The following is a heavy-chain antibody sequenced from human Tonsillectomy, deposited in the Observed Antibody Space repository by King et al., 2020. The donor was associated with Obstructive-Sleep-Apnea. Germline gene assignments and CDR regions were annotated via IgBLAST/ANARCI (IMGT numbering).Heavy chain of an antibody. J-gene: IGHJ6*02. CDR1: GFTFSSYS. Sequence: VQLVESGGGLVKPGGSLRLSCAASGFTFSSYSMNWVRQAPGKGLEWVSSISSSSSYIYYADSVKGRFTISRDNAKNSLYLQMNSLRAEDTAVYYCASPFLSPCSSTSCYVDYYYGMDVWGQGTTVTVSS. V-gene: IGHV3-21*01. D-gene: IGHD2-2*01. CDR3: ASPFLSPCSSTSCYVDYYYGMDV. CDR2: ISSSSSYI.